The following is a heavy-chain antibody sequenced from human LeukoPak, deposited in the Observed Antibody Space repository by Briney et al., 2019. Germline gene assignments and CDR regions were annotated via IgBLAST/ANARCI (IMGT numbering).Heavy chain of an antibody. D-gene: IGHD5-18*01. CDR2: IYYSGST. CDR3: ARAGDSYGYNYYDMDV. CDR1: GGSISSYY. J-gene: IGHJ6*03. V-gene: IGHV4-59*01. Sequence: SETLSLTCTVSGGSISSYYWSWIRQPPGKGLEWIGYIYYSGSTNYNPSLKSRVTISVDTSKNQCSLKLSSVTAADTAVYYCARAGDSYGYNYYDMDVWGKGTTVTVSS.